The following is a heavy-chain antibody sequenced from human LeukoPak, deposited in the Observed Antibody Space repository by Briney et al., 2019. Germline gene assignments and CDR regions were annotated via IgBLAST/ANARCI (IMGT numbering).Heavy chain of an antibody. J-gene: IGHJ5*02. Sequence: ASVKVSCKASGYTFTSYDINWVRQATGQGLEWMGWMNPNSGNTGYAQKFQGRVTMTRNTSISTAYMELSSLRSEDTAVYYCARDSKYYDFWSGYYAGPENWFDPWGQGTLVTVSS. V-gene: IGHV1-8*01. CDR3: ARDSKYYDFWSGYYAGPENWFDP. CDR2: MNPNSGNT. CDR1: GYTFTSYD. D-gene: IGHD3-3*01.